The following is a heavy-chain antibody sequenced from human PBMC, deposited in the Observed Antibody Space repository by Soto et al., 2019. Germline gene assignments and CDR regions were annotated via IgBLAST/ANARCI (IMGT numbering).Heavy chain of an antibody. CDR2: ISGSGGST. Sequence: GGSLRLACAASGFTFSSYALSWVRQAPGKGLEWVSAISGSGGSTYYADSVKGRFTISRDNSKNTLYLQMNSLRAEDTAVYYCAKVRRYYGSGSSSFDYWGQGTLVTVSS. CDR1: GFTFSSYA. CDR3: AKVRRYYGSGSSSFDY. J-gene: IGHJ4*02. D-gene: IGHD3-10*01. V-gene: IGHV3-23*01.